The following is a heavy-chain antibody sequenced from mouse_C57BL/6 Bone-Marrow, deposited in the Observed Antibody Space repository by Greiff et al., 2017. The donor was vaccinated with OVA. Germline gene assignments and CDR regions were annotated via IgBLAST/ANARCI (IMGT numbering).Heavy chain of an antibody. V-gene: IGHV14-4*01. CDR2: IDPENGDT. D-gene: IGHD2-5*01. CDR1: GFNIKDDY. J-gene: IGHJ2*01. Sequence: VQLQQSGAELVRPGASVKLSCTASGFNIKDDYMHWVKQRPEQGLEWIGWIDPENGDTEYASKFQGKATITADTSSNTAYLQLSSLTSEDTAVYYYTTRAYYSNSYYFDYWGQGTTLTVSS. CDR3: TTRAYYSNSYYFDY.